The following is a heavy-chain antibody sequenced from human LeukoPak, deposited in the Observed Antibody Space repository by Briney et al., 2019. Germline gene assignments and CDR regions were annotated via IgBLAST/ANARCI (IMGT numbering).Heavy chain of an antibody. V-gene: IGHV4-39*01. J-gene: IGHJ4*02. Sequence: PSETLSLTCTVSGGSVSSSSYYWGWIRQPPGKGLEWIGSIYYSGSTYYNPSLKSRVTISVDTSKNQFSLKLSSVTAADTAVYYCAGAYQLPLHFDYWGQGTLVTVSS. CDR3: AGAYQLPLHFDY. CDR1: GGSVSSSSYY. D-gene: IGHD2-2*01. CDR2: IYYSGST.